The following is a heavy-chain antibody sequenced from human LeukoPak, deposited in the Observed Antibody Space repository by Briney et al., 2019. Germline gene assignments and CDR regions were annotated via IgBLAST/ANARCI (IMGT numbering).Heavy chain of an antibody. CDR1: GASISSFY. D-gene: IGHD6-19*01. Sequence: PSETLSLTCTVSGASISSFYWSWIRQPPGKGLEWIGYMLNSGTVNYNLSLKSRVTISVDTSKDQISLRLNSVTAADTAVYYCARSASGWGGYLDHWGRGVLVTVSS. V-gene: IGHV4-59*01. CDR3: ARSASGWGGYLDH. CDR2: MLNSGTV. J-gene: IGHJ4*02.